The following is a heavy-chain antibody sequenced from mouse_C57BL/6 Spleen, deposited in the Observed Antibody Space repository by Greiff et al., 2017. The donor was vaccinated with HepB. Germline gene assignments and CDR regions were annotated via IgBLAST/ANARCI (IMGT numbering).Heavy chain of an antibody. D-gene: IGHD2-3*01. V-gene: IGHV1-69*01. Sequence: VQLQQPGAELVMPGASVKLSCKASGYTFTSYWMHWVKQRPGQGLEWIGEIDPSDSYTNYNQKFKGKSTLTVDKSSSTAYMQLSSLTSEDSAVYYCARHGYYVGYYAMDYWGQGTSVTVSS. J-gene: IGHJ4*01. CDR2: IDPSDSYT. CDR3: ARHGYYVGYYAMDY. CDR1: GYTFTSYW.